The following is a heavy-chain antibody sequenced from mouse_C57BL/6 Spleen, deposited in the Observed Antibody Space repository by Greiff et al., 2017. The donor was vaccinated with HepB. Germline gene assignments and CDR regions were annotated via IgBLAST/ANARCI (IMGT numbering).Heavy chain of an antibody. CDR1: GFTFSDYG. CDR2: ISSGSSTI. D-gene: IGHD2-3*01. V-gene: IGHV5-17*01. Sequence: EVQLVESGGGLVKPGGSLKLSCAASGFTFSDYGMHWVRQAPEKGLEWVAYISSGSSTIYYADTVKGRFTISRDNAKNTLFLQMTSLRSEDTAMYYCARDGYYGDAMDYWGQGTSVTVSS. CDR3: ARDGYYGDAMDY. J-gene: IGHJ4*01.